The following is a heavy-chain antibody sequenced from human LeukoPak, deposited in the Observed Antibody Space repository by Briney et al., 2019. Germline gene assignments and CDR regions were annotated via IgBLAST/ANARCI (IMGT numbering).Heavy chain of an antibody. CDR1: EFTFRNYG. CDR3: ARDGDRGWFGESI. Sequence: GGSLRLSCAASEFTFRNYGMQWVRQAAGKGVERVALVSYDGGNQYYADSVKGRFTISRDNSKNTLYLQLNSLGAEDTAIYYCARDGDRGWFGESIWGQGTLVTVSS. D-gene: IGHD3-10*01. J-gene: IGHJ4*02. V-gene: IGHV3-30*03. CDR2: VSYDGGNQ.